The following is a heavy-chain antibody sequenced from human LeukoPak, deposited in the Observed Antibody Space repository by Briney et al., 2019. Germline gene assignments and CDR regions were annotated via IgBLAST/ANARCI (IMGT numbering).Heavy chain of an antibody. J-gene: IGHJ6*03. CDR2: IHNDAVGT. CDR1: GFTFSTYA. D-gene: IGHD6-6*01. V-gene: IGHV3-23*01. CDR3: ARAVCPTIKFCDSSYFMDV. Sequence: GGSLRLSCAASGFTFSTYAMSWVRQAPGKGLEWVSLIHNDAVGTYYAGSVKGRFTISRDNSKNTLYLQMNSLRAEDTALYYCARAVCPTIKFCDSSYFMDVWGKGTTVNVS.